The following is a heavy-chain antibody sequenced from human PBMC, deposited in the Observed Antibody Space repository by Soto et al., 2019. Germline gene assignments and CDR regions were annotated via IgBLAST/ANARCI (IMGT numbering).Heavy chain of an antibody. Sequence: PSDTLSLTGAFSGASSSNGYYSWSRIRQPPGRALEWIGYIYSSGRSDYNPSLKSRVTISIDRSKNQFSLRLTSVTAADAAVYYCARGREGPFFDFWGQGAPVTVSS. J-gene: IGHJ5*01. CDR3: ARGREGPFFDF. CDR2: IYSSGRS. V-gene: IGHV4-30-2*01. CDR1: GASSSNGYYS.